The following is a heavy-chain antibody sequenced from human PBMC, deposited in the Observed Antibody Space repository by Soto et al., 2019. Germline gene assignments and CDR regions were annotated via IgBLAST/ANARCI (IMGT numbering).Heavy chain of an antibody. CDR1: GGSTSGYH. CDR2: INHSGHT. V-gene: IGHV4-34*01. Sequence: QVQLQQWGAGLLKPSETLSLTCAVSGGSTSGYHWSWIRQPPGKGLEWIGQINHSGHTDPNPSLQRIVLISFDRPPHHFSVEATSVTAWDTSVYYCVRRPDGFDISRPGTMVTVSS. J-gene: IGHJ3*02. CDR3: VRRPDGFDI.